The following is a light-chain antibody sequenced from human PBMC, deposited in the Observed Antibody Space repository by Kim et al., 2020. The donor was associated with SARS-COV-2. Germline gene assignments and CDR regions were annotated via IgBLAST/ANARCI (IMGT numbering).Light chain of an antibody. CDR2: DVY. V-gene: IGLV2-14*02. J-gene: IGLJ2*01. CDR1: TTDH. CDR3: SSYTRTHTLL. Sequence: VSGSPGHSITISCTGTTTDHVSWYQQYPGKAPKLMIYDVYKWPSGVSHRFSGSKSDNTASLTISGLQADDEAAYYCSSYTRTHTLLFGGGTQLTVL.